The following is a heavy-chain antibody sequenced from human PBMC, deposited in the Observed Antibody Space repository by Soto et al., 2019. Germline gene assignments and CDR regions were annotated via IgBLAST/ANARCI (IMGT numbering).Heavy chain of an antibody. CDR1: GFTFRNYA. D-gene: IGHD2-2*01. CDR3: AKDSSSTSCYAFDY. CDR2: ISGRGGTT. Sequence: EVQLLESGGGLVQPGGSLRLSCAASGFTFRNYAMSWARQAPGKGLEWVSAISGRGGTTHYADSVKGRFTISRDNSKNTLYLQMNSLRVEDTAVYYCAKDSSSTSCYAFDYWGQGSLVTVSS. V-gene: IGHV3-23*01. J-gene: IGHJ4*02.